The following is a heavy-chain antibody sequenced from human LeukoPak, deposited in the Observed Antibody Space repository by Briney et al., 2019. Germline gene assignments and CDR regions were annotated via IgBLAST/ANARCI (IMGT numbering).Heavy chain of an antibody. CDR2: ISGSGGST. CDR3: AKERWLVRGVKGSLFDY. Sequence: HTGGSLRLSCTAPGFTFSSYAMSWLRQAPGKGLEWVSSISGSGGSTYYAVSEKGLFTIPRDNSKNTLYLQMDSLSAEDTAVYYCAKERWLVRGVKGSLFDYWGRGTVVSVS. CDR1: GFTFSSYA. J-gene: IGHJ4*02. D-gene: IGHD3-10*01. V-gene: IGHV3-23*01.